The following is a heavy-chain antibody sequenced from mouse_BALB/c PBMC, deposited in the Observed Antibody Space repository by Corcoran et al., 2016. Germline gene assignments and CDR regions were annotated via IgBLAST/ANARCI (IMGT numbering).Heavy chain of an antibody. CDR3: ARKYYFDY. Sequence: QVQLQQPGAELVKPGTSVKLSCKASGYHFTSYWINWVKLRPGQGLAWIGDIYPGSGSTNYNEKFKSKATLTVDTSSSTAYMQVSSLASEDSALYYCARKYYFDYWGQGTTLTVSS. J-gene: IGHJ2*01. CDR2: IYPGSGST. V-gene: IGHV1-55*01. CDR1: GYHFTSYW.